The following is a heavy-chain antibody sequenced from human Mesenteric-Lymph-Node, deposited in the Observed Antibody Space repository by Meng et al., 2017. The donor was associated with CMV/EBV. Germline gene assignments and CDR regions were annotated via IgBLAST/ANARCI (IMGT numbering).Heavy chain of an antibody. J-gene: IGHJ1*01. CDR1: GVTVDTTY. V-gene: IGHV3-66*02. Sequence: GESLKISCAVSGVTVDTTYMSWVRRAPGKGLEWISVIYKEGNTYHADSVKGRFSDSRDISKNTVYLQINNLRPEDTAVYYCASNSWEGWGQGTLVTVSS. D-gene: IGHD4-23*01. CDR3: ASNSWEG. CDR2: IYKEGNT.